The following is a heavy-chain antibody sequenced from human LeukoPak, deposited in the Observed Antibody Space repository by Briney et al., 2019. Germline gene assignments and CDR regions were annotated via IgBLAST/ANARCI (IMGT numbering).Heavy chain of an antibody. CDR3: ARDPGYCSGGSCYGYLDY. CDR1: GFTFSSYG. D-gene: IGHD2-15*01. Sequence: PGRSLRLSCAASGFTFSSYGMHWVRQAPGKGLEWVAVIWYDGSNKYYADSVKGRFTISRDNSKNTLYLQMNSLRAEDTAVYYCARDPGYCSGGSCYGYLDYWGQGTLVTVSS. V-gene: IGHV3-33*01. J-gene: IGHJ4*02. CDR2: IWYDGSNK.